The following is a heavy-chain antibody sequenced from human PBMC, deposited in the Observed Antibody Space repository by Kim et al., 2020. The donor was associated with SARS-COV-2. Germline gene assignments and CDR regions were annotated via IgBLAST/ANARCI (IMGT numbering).Heavy chain of an antibody. CDR2: IKGDGTNT. J-gene: IGHJ4*02. V-gene: IGHV3-74*01. CDR1: GFTFSNLC. Sequence: GGSLRLSCAASGFTFSNLCMHWVRRAPGKGPVWVAGIKGDGTNTIYAGSVKGRFTISRDNTKNTLFLQMNNLRVEDTAVYYCLLMNNEIADYWGQGNRVT. CDR3: LLMNNEIADY. D-gene: IGHD1-26*01.